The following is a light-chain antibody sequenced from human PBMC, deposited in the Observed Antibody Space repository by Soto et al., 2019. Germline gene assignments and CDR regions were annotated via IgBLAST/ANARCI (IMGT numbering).Light chain of an antibody. CDR1: SSDVGGYNY. CDR2: DVS. J-gene: IGLJ1*01. Sequence: QSVLTQPRSVSRSPGQSVTISCTGTSSDVGGYNYVSWYQQHPGKAPKLMIYDVSKRPSGVPDRFSGSKSGNTASLTISGLQAEDEADYYCCSYAGSYTFYVFGTGTKVTVL. CDR3: CSYAGSYTFYV. V-gene: IGLV2-11*01.